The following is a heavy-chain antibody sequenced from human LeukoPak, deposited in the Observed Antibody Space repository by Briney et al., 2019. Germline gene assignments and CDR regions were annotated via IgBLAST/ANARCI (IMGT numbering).Heavy chain of an antibody. J-gene: IGHJ4*02. CDR2: INHSGST. D-gene: IGHD2-15*01. CDR3: ARGFAVVVVAAPYFFDY. V-gene: IGHV4-34*01. Sequence: SETLSLTCAVYGGSFSDYYWSWIRQPPGKGLEWIGEINHSGSTNYNPSLKSRVTISVDTSKNQFSLKLSSVTAADTAVYYCARGFAVVVVAAPYFFDYWGQGTLVTVSS. CDR1: GGSFSDYY.